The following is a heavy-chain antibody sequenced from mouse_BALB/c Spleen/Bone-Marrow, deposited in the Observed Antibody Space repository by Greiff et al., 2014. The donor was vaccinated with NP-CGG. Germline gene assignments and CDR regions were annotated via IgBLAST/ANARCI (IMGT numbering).Heavy chain of an antibody. CDR1: GYTFSTYT. D-gene: IGHD1-1*02. CDR2: INPSSGYT. V-gene: IGHV1-4*02. Sequence: LVESAAEPARPGASVKMSCKASGYTFSTYTMHWVKQRPGQGLEWIGYINPSSGYTEYNQKFKDKTTLTADKSSGTAYMQLSSLTSEDSAVYYCARKVDGSYGPLFAYWGQGTLVTVSA. J-gene: IGHJ3*01. CDR3: ARKVDGSYGPLFAY.